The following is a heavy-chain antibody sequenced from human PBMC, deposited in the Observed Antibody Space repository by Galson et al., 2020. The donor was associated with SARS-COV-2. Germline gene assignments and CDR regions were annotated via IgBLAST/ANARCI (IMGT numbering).Heavy chain of an antibody. CDR2: IYYSGST. CDR3: ARVSGVYSSGWYPPYYYYGMDV. CDR1: GGSISSYY. Sequence: ETSETLSLTCTVSGGSISSYYWSWIRQPPGQGLEWIGSIYYSGSTNYNPSLKSRVTISVDTSKNQFSLKLSSVTAADTAVYYCARVSGVYSSGWYPPYYYYGMDVWGQGTTVTVSS. D-gene: IGHD6-19*01. V-gene: IGHV4-59*01. J-gene: IGHJ6*02.